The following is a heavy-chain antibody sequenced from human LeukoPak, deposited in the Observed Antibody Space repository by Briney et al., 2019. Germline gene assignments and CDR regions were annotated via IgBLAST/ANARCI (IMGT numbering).Heavy chain of an antibody. V-gene: IGHV4-38-2*02. CDR3: ARRYSSGWSFDY. Sequence: SETLSLTCTVSGYSISSGYYWGWIRQPPGKGPEWFGSIYHSGSTYYNPSLKSRVTISVDTSKNQFSLKLSSVTAADTAVYYCARRYSSGWSFDYWGQGTLVTVSS. CDR1: GYSISSGYY. D-gene: IGHD6-19*01. CDR2: IYHSGST. J-gene: IGHJ4*02.